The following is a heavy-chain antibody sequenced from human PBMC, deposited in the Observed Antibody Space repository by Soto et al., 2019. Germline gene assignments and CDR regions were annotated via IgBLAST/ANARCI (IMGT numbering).Heavy chain of an antibody. J-gene: IGHJ6*02. CDR2: IFSNDEK. V-gene: IGHV2-26*01. CDR1: GFSLSNARMG. CDR3: ARARGHRYYYYGMDV. D-gene: IGHD3-10*01. Sequence: QVTLKESGPVLVKPTETLTLTCTVSGFSLSNARMGVSWIRQPPGKALEWLAHIFSNDEKSYSTSLKSRLTTNKATSKSQVVLTMTNMDPVDTATYYGARARGHRYYYYGMDVWGQGTTVTVSS.